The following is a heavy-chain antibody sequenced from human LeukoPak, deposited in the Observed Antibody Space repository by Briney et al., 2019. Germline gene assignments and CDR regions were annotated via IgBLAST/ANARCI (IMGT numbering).Heavy chain of an antibody. V-gene: IGHV1-69*05. CDR3: ARSFCSSTSCYVAHFDY. CDR1: GGTFSSYA. Sequence: SVKVSCKASGGTFSSYAISWVRQAPGQGLEWMGRIIPIFGTANYAQKFQGRVTMTTDESTSTAYMELSSLRSEDTAVYYCARSFCSSTSCYVAHFDYWGQGTLVTVSS. D-gene: IGHD2-2*01. CDR2: IIPIFGTA. J-gene: IGHJ4*02.